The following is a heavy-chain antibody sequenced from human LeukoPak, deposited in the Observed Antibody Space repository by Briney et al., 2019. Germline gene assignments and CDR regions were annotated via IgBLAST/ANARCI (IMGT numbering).Heavy chain of an antibody. CDR1: RFTFSNYW. J-gene: IGHJ4*02. D-gene: IGHD3-10*01. V-gene: IGHV3-74*01. CDR3: VGSHVASY. CDR2: LNPGGTDT. Sequence: PGGSLRLSCAASRFTFSNYWMHWVRQVPGKGLVWVSHLNPGGTDTYYADSVKGRFTVSRDNARNTLYLQMTNLRAEDTAVYYCVGSHVASYWGQGALVTVSS.